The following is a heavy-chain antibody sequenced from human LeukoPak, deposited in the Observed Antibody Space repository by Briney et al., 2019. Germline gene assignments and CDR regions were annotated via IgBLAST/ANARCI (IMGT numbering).Heavy chain of an antibody. CDR2: INPNSGGT. D-gene: IGHD2/OR15-2a*01. Sequence: ASVKVSCKASGYTFTGYYMHWVRQASGQGLEWMGRINPNSGGTNYAQKFQGRVTMTRDTSISTAYMELSRLRSDDTAVYYCARAVPTDAEYDYWGQGTLVTVSS. CDR3: ARAVPTDAEYDY. V-gene: IGHV1-2*06. CDR1: GYTFTGYY. J-gene: IGHJ4*02.